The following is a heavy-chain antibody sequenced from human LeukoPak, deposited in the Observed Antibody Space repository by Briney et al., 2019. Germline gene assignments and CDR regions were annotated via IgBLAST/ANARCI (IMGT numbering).Heavy chain of an antibody. J-gene: IGHJ4*02. CDR1: GYTLTELS. CDR2: FDPEDGET. Sequence: ASVKVSCKVSGYTLTELSMHWVRQAPGKGLEWMGGFDPEDGETIYAQKFQGRVTMTEDTSTGTAYMELSSLRSEDTAVYYCATDKGGPRCDYVWGSYRYTAKYDYWGQGTLVTVSS. V-gene: IGHV1-24*01. CDR3: ATDKGGPRCDYVWGSYRYTAKYDY. D-gene: IGHD3-16*02.